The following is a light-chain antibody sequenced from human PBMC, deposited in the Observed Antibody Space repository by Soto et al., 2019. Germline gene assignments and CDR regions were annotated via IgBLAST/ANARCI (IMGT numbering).Light chain of an antibody. Sequence: QSVLTQPPSASGSPGQSVTISCTGTSSDVGGYNYVSRYQQHPGKVPKLIIFEVNKRPSGVPDRFSGSKSGNTASLTVSGLQAEDEADYYCSSFTVRNNLLFGGGTKLTVL. V-gene: IGLV2-8*01. J-gene: IGLJ3*02. CDR1: SSDVGGYNY. CDR3: SSFTVRNNLL. CDR2: EVN.